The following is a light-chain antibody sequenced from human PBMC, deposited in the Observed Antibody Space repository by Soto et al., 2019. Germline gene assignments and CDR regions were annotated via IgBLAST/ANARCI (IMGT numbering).Light chain of an antibody. V-gene: IGKV3-11*01. Sequence: EIALTQSPATLSLSPGERASLSCRASQSVRSHLAWYQQKPGQAPRLLIYDASARTAGCPARFSGSGFATDFTLTITSLEPEDFAVYYCQQLSSWPLTFGGGTKVESK. CDR1: QSVRSH. CDR2: DAS. J-gene: IGKJ4*01. CDR3: QQLSSWPLT.